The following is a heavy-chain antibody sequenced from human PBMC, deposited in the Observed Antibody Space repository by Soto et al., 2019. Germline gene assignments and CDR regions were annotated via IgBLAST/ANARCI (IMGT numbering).Heavy chain of an antibody. CDR1: GFTFSSYA. V-gene: IGHV3-23*01. CDR3: AKDLGGTMIVVVITYFDY. J-gene: IGHJ4*02. D-gene: IGHD3-22*01. CDR2: ISGSGGST. Sequence: GGSLRLSCAASGFTFSSYAMSWVRQAPGKGLEWVSAISGSGGSTYYADSVKGRFTISRDNSKNTLYLQMNSLRAEDAAVYYCAKDLGGTMIVVVITYFDYWGQGTLVTVSS.